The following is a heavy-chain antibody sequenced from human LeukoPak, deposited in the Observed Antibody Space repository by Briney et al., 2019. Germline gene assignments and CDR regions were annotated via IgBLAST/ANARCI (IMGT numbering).Heavy chain of an antibody. D-gene: IGHD1-26*01. J-gene: IGHJ4*02. CDR2: VTRSSSYI. Sequence: PGGSLRLSCAASGFTFNRYWMSWVRQAPGKGLEWVSSVTRSSSYISYADSVKGRFTISRDNPKKSLHLQMNSLKTEDTAVYYCARDRTGSGSYYFDYWGQGTPVTVSS. CDR1: GFTFNRYW. V-gene: IGHV3-21*01. CDR3: ARDRTGSGSYYFDY.